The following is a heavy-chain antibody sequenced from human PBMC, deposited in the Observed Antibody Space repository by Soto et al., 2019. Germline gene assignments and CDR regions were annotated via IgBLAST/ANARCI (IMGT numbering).Heavy chain of an antibody. CDR2: ISGSGGSS. Sequence: EVQLLESGGALEHPGGSLRLSCAASGFAFSTYAMTWVRQAPGKGLEWVSVISGSGGSSYYAASVKGRFTISRDNANNALFLQMNSLRDDDTATYYCARLPKGSLVTAWGQGARVTVSS. J-gene: IGHJ4*02. CDR1: GFAFSTYA. V-gene: IGHV3-23*01. D-gene: IGHD2-21*02. CDR3: ARLPKGSLVTA.